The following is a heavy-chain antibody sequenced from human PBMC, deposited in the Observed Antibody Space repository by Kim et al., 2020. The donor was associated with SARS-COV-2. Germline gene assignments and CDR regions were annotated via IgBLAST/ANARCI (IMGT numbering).Heavy chain of an antibody. V-gene: IGHV3-30*04. CDR3: ARENYYGSGSFYYYYYYGMDV. Sequence: GGSLRLSCAASGFTFSSYAMHWVRQAPGKGLEWVAVISYDGSNKYYADSVKGRFTISRDNSKNTLYLQMNSLRAEDTAVYYCARENYYGSGSFYYYYYYGMDVWGQGTTSTVTS. D-gene: IGHD3-10*01. J-gene: IGHJ6*02. CDR2: ISYDGSNK. CDR1: GFTFSSYA.